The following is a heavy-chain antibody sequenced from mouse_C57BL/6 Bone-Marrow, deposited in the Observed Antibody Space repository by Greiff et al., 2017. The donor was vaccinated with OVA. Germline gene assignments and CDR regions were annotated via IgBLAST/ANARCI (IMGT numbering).Heavy chain of an antibody. CDR1: GYTFTSYW. J-gene: IGHJ4*01. V-gene: IGHV1-55*01. CDR3: ARRYYYAIDY. Sequence: QVQLKESGAELVKPGASVKMSCKASGYTFTSYWITWVKQRPGQGLEWIGDIYPGSGSTNYNEKFKSKATLTVDTSSSTAYMQLSSLTSEDSAVYYCARRYYYAIDYWGQGTSVTVSS. CDR2: IYPGSGST.